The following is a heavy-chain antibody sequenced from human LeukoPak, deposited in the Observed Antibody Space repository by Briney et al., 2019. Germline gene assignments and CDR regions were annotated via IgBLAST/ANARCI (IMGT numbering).Heavy chain of an antibody. CDR1: GFTFSNYA. CDR2: LSGSGDRS. CDR3: AKEWKSSSSWYQYYFDS. D-gene: IGHD6-13*01. Sequence: GSLRLSCAASGFTFSNYAMSWVRQAPGKGLEWVSALSGSGDRSYYADSVKGRFSISRDNSKNTLYLQMDSLRAEDTAIYYCAKEWKSSSSWYQYYFDSWGQGTLVTVSS. V-gene: IGHV3-23*01. J-gene: IGHJ4*02.